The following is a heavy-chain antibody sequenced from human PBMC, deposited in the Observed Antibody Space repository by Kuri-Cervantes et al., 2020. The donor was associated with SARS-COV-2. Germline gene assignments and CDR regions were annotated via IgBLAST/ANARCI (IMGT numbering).Heavy chain of an antibody. Sequence: ASVKVSCKASGYTFTGYYMHWVRQAPRQGLEWMGWINPNSGGTNYAQKFQGWVTMTRDTSISTAYMELSRLRSDDTAVYYCARGLDTAMAYYFDYWGQGTLVTVSS. V-gene: IGHV1-2*04. CDR1: GYTFTGYY. CDR2: INPNSGGT. CDR3: ARGLDTAMAYYFDY. D-gene: IGHD5-18*01. J-gene: IGHJ4*02.